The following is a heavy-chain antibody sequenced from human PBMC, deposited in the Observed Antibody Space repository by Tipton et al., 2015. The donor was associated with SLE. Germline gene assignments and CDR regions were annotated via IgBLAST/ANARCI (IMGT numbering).Heavy chain of an antibody. V-gene: IGHV4-59*01. J-gene: IGHJ6*03. CDR3: ARDHLPGGYYYYMDV. CDR1: GGSISNFY. Sequence: TLSLTCTVSGGSISNFYWSWIRQPPGKGLEWIGYIYYSGSTNYNPSLKSRVTISVDTSKNQFSLKLSSVTAADTAVYYCARDHLPGGYYYYMDVWGKGTTVTVSS. D-gene: IGHD3-10*01. CDR2: IYYSGST.